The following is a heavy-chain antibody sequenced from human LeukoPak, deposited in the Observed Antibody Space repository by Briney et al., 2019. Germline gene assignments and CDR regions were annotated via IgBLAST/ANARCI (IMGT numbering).Heavy chain of an antibody. CDR1: GFTFDDYT. D-gene: IGHD4-11*01. V-gene: IGHV3-43*01. CDR3: AKDITSDYRADPYFDY. CDR2: ISWDGGST. Sequence: AGGSLRLSCAASGFTFDDYTMHWVRQAPGKGLEWVSLISWDGGSTYYADSVKGRFTISRDNSKNSLYLQMNSLRTEDTALYYCAKDITSDYRADPYFDYWGQGTLVTVSS. J-gene: IGHJ4*02.